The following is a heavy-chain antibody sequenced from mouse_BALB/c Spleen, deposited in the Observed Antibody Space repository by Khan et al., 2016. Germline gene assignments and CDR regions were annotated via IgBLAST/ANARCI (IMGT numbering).Heavy chain of an antibody. CDR3: AKGRRKAWFAY. CDR2: ISYSGYS. V-gene: IGHV3-2*02. CDR1: GYSITSDYA. Sequence: EVQLQESGPGLVKPSQSLSLTCTVTGYSITSDYAWNWIRQFPGNKLEWMGYISYSGYSSYNPSLKSRISITRDTSKNQFFLQLNSVTPDDTATYCCAKGRRKAWFAYWGQGTLVTVSA. J-gene: IGHJ3*01.